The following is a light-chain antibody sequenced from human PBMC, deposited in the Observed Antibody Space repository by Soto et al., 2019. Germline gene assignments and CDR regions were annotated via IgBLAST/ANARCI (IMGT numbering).Light chain of an antibody. CDR3: SSYVGATTYV. J-gene: IGLJ1*01. CDR2: EGI. CDR1: SSNIGGYNV. Sequence: QSVLTQPASVSGSPGQSITISCSGTSSNIGGYNVVSWYQQHPGKAPKVIVYEGIKRPSGVSDRFSGSTSGSTASLTISGLQAEDEAEYYCSSYVGATTYVFGRRTKVTVL. V-gene: IGLV2-23*01.